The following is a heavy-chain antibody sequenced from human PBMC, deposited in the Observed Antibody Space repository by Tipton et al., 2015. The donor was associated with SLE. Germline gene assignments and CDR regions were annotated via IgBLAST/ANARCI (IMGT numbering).Heavy chain of an antibody. CDR2: INGGGSST. Sequence: GSLRLSCAAYGFSFAGHAMSWVRQAPGKGLEWVAGINGGGSSTYYIDSVKGRFSIPRDNSGHTLYLQMNSLRAEDTALYFCAKGLGWSPYSYGMDVWGQGTPVTVSS. J-gene: IGHJ6*02. V-gene: IGHV3-23*01. CDR3: AKGLGWSPYSYGMDV. CDR1: GFSFAGHA. D-gene: IGHD3-3*01.